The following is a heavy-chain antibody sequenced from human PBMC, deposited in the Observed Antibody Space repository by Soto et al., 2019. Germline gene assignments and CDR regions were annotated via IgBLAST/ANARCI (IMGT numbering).Heavy chain of an antibody. CDR3: ARSRTYGGNSFDY. CDR2: IYPGDSDT. J-gene: IGHJ4*02. Sequence: PGESLKISCKGSGYSFTSYWIGWVRQMPGKGLEWMGIIYPGDSDTRYSPSSQGQVTISADKSTNTAYLQWSSLKASDTAMYYCARSRTYGGNSFDYWGQGTLVTVSS. D-gene: IGHD2-21*01. CDR1: GYSFTSYW. V-gene: IGHV5-51*01.